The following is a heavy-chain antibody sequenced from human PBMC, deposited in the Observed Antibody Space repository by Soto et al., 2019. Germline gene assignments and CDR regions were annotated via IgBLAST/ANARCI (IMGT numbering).Heavy chain of an antibody. Sequence: EASVKVSCKASGYTFTGYYMHWVRQAPGQGLEWMGWISANSGNTNYAQNLQGRVTMTTDTSTSTAYMELRSLRSDDTAVYYCARGVTNYYFYMDVWGKGTTVTVSS. CDR3: ARGVTNYYFYMDV. CDR2: ISANSGNT. CDR1: GYTFTGYY. J-gene: IGHJ6*03. V-gene: IGHV1-18*04. D-gene: IGHD4-4*01.